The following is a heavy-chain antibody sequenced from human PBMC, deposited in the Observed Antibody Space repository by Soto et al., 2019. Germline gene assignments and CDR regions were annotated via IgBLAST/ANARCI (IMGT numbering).Heavy chain of an antibody. CDR1: GFTFSNYG. J-gene: IGHJ6*02. CDR2: IWYDGSGQ. Sequence: VPLVESGGGLVQPGRSLRLSCVVSGFTFSNYGMHWVRQAPGKGLEWVADIWYDGSGQRYAGSVQGRFTSSRDNSKNTLYLQINSLRVEDTAVYYCTKDEVSRRSDGHTLDVWGQGTTVTVSS. CDR3: TKDEVSRRSDGHTLDV. D-gene: IGHD2-8*01. V-gene: IGHV3-33*03.